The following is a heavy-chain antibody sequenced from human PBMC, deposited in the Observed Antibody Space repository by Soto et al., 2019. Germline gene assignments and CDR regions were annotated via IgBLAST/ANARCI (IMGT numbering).Heavy chain of an antibody. D-gene: IGHD2-21*02. Sequence: EVQLLESGGCLVQPGGSLRLSCAASGFTFSNYAMTWVRQVPGKGLEWVSTISGGGDGKFYADSVKGRFTISRDNSRNTVYLQRNSMRAEDTAVYYCAKKGLGALTTYCNSGDCHYAFDIWGQGTMVTVSS. V-gene: IGHV3-23*01. J-gene: IGHJ3*02. CDR3: AKKGLGALTTYCNSGDCHYAFDI. CDR2: ISGGGDGK. CDR1: GFTFSNYA.